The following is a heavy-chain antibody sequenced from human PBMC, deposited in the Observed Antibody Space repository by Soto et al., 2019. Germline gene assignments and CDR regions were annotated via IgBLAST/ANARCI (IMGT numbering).Heavy chain of an antibody. CDR1: GGSISSYY. J-gene: IGHJ4*02. D-gene: IGHD1-26*01. Sequence: SETLSLTCTVSGGSISSYYWSWIRQPPGKGLEWIGYIYYSGSTNYNPSLKSRVTISVDTSKNQFSLKLSSVTAADTAVYYCARAPELGGAFDYWGQGTLVTVSS. V-gene: IGHV4-59*01. CDR3: ARAPELGGAFDY. CDR2: IYYSGST.